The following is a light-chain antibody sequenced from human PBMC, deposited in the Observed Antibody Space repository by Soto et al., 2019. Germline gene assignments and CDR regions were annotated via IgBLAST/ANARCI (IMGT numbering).Light chain of an antibody. Sequence: QSVLTQPPSASGTPGQRVTISCSGSSSNIGSNYVFSYQHLPGTAPKLLIYRNNQRPSGVPHRFSGSKSGTSASLAISGVRSADEADYYCAGWDGSLSGVVFGGGTKVTVL. J-gene: IGLJ2*01. CDR2: RNN. CDR3: AGWDGSLSGVV. V-gene: IGLV1-47*01. CDR1: SSNIGSNY.